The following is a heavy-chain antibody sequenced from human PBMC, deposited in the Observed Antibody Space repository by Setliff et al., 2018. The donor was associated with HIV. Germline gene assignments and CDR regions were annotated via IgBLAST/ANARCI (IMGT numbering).Heavy chain of an antibody. CDR2: INTSGGSA. CDR3: ARNQGDSSGWYAGDY. J-gene: IGHJ4*01. V-gene: IGHV1-46*01. D-gene: IGHD6-19*01. Sequence: ASVKVSCKGSGYTFTSYPMHWVRQAPGQGLEWMGVINTSGGSAGYAEKFRGRVTMTRGTSTSTVYMDLRNLRSEDTAVYYCARNQGDSSGWYAGDYWGHGTLVTVSS. CDR1: GYTFTSYP.